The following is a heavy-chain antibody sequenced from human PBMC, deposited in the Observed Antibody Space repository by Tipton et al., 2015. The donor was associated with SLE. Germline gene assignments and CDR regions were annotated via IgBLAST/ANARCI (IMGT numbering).Heavy chain of an antibody. Sequence: TLSLTCTVSDDSFSNFYYNWAWIRQPPGKGLEWIGSVNYRGSTDYNSSLKSRVTISVDKSKNQFSLNLNSVTAADTAVYYCARAATSDFDHWGQGTLVTVSS. CDR1: DDSFSNFYYN. CDR2: VNYRGST. J-gene: IGHJ4*02. V-gene: IGHV4-39*07. CDR3: ARAATSDFDH.